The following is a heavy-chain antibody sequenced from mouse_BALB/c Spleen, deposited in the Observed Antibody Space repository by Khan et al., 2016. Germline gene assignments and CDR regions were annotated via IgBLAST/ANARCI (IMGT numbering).Heavy chain of an antibody. CDR1: GYTFSSFW. D-gene: IGHD2-1*01. Sequence: QVQLQQSGAELMKPGASVKISCKATGYTFSSFWIEWVKLRHGHGLEWIGEILPGSGSTKYNEDFEGKATITADTSSNTAYMQLSSLTYEDSAVYYCARWGNYAMDFWGQGTSVTVSS. CDR2: ILPGSGST. CDR3: ARWGNYAMDF. V-gene: IGHV1-9*01. J-gene: IGHJ4*01.